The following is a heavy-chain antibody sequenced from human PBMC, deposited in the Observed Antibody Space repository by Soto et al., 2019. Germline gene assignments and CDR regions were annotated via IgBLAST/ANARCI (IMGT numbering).Heavy chain of an antibody. V-gene: IGHV2-5*02. J-gene: IGHJ4*02. Sequence: QITLKESGPPLVTPTQTLTLTCTVSGFSLTTSGVGVGWIRQPPGKAPEWLALIYWDGIARYSPSLRSRLTITIDTSKNQVVLTMTTMDPVDTATYYCAHSPCSGGTCYLFDHWGQGTPVIVSS. CDR1: GFSLTTSGVG. D-gene: IGHD2-15*01. CDR3: AHSPCSGGTCYLFDH. CDR2: IYWDGIA.